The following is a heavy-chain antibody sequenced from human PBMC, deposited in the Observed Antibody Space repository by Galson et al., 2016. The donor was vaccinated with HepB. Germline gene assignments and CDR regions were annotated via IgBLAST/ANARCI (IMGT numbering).Heavy chain of an antibody. CDR3: VRDLPRRSERADY. Sequence: SVKVSCKASGYMFTAHYLHWVRQAPGQGLEWTGRINPDTGGTNFAEKFQGRVTLTRDRSINTAYMELRSLESDDAALYFCVRDLPRRSERADYWGKGTLVTVAS. CDR1: GYMFTAHY. J-gene: IGHJ4*02. D-gene: IGHD6-25*01. CDR2: INPDTGGT. V-gene: IGHV1-2*06.